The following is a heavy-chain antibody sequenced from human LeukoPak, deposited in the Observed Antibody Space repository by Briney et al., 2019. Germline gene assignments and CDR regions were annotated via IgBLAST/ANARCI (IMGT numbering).Heavy chain of an antibody. CDR1: GSGFISYW. J-gene: IGHJ4*02. D-gene: IGHD5-18*01. CDR3: ARSRGYNYHFDY. CDR2: IYPGDSNT. Sequence: GESLKISCKGSGSGFISYWIGWGRRRPGKGREWRGIIYPGDSNTRYSPSFQGQVTISADKSISTAYLQWSSLKASDTAMYYCARSRGYNYHFDYWGQGTLVTVSS. V-gene: IGHV5-51*01.